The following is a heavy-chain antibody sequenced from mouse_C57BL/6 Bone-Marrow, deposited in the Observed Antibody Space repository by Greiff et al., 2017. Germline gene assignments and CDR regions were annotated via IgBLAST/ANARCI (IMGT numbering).Heavy chain of an antibody. CDR1: GYTFTDHT. J-gene: IGHJ4*01. D-gene: IGHD4-1*01. V-gene: IGHV1-78*01. CDR3: ARGSGVPLYAMDY. CDR2: INPRDGST. Sequence: VQLQQSDAELVKPGASVKISCKVSGYTFTDHTIHWMKQRPEQGLEWIGYINPRDGSTKYNEKFKGKGTLTADKSSSTAYMQLNSLTSEDSAVYVCARGSGVPLYAMDYWGQGTAVTVSS.